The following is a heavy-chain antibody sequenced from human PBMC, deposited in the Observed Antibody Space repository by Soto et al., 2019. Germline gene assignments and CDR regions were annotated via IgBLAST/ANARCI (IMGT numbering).Heavy chain of an antibody. V-gene: IGHV3-74*01. J-gene: IGHJ5*02. CDR1: GFTFSSYW. D-gene: IGHD1-26*01. CDR2: INSDGSST. Sequence: SGGSLRLSCAASGFTFSSYWMHWVRQAPGKGLVWVSRINSDGSSTSYADSVKGRFTISRDNAKNTLYLQMNSLRAEDTAVYYCAREVGTQSNWFDPWGQGTLVTVSS. CDR3: AREVGTQSNWFDP.